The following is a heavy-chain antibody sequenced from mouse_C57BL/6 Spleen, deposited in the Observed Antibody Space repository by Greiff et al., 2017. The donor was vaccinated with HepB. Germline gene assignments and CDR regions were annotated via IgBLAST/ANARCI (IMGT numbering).Heavy chain of an antibody. CDR2: IYPGDGDT. V-gene: IGHV1-82*01. J-gene: IGHJ4*01. Sequence: QVQLKESGPELVKPGASVKISCKASGYAFSSSWMNWVKQRPGKGLEWIGRIYPGDGDTNYNGKFKGKATLTADKSSSTAYMQLNSLTSEDSAVYFCARYDLGSGYYAMDYWGQGTTVTVAS. CDR1: GYAFSSSW. D-gene: IGHD2-12*01. CDR3: ARYDLGSGYYAMDY.